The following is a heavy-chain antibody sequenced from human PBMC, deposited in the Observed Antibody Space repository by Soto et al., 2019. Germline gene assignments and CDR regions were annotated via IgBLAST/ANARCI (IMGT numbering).Heavy chain of an antibody. D-gene: IGHD3-16*01. CDR1: GVSLSDNY. Sequence: LSLTCAVYGVSLSDNYCNWLRQPPGKGLEWIGEINHSGNTNYNPSLRSRVTISIDTSKNQLSLNLRSVSAADTAVYYCASGRGDFYTWGQGTPCTVCS. J-gene: IGHJ5*02. V-gene: IGHV4-34*01. CDR3: ASGRGDFYT. CDR2: INHSGNT.